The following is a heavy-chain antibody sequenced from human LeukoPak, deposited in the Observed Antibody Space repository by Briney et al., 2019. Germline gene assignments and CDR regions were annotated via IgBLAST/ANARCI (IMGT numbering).Heavy chain of an antibody. V-gene: IGHV4-34*01. CDR1: GGSFSGYY. CDR3: ARGLTYSGSYLFDY. CDR2: INHSGST. D-gene: IGHD1-26*01. J-gene: IGHJ4*02. Sequence: PSETPSLTCAVYGGSFSGYYWSWIRQPPGKGLEWIGEINHSGSTNYNPSLKSRVTISVDTSKNQFSLKLSSVTAADTAVYYCARGLTYSGSYLFDYWGQGTLVTVSS.